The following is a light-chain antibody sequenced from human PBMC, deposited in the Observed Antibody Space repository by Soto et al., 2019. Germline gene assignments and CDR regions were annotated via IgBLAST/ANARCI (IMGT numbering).Light chain of an antibody. CDR3: QQLNSYLSYT. CDR1: QGISSY. Sequence: DIQLTQSPSFLSASAGDRVTITCRASQGISSYLAWYQQKPGKAPKLLIYAASTLQSGVPSRFSGSGSGTEFTLTISSLQPEDFATYYCQQLNSYLSYTFGQGTKLEIK. V-gene: IGKV1-9*01. CDR2: AAS. J-gene: IGKJ2*01.